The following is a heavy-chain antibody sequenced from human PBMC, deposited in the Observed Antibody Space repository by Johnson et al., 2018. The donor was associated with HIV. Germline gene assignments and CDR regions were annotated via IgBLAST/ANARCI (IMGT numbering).Heavy chain of an antibody. CDR1: GFTFDDYA. CDR3: AREELEPDVFDI. V-gene: IGHV3-9*01. CDR2: ISWNSGSI. Sequence: EVQLVESGGGLVQPGRSLRLSCAASGFTFDDYAMHWVRQAPGKGLEWVSGISWNSGSIGYADSVKGRFTISRENSKNTLYLQMNSLRAEDTAVYYCAREELEPDVFDIWGQGTMVTVSS. J-gene: IGHJ3*02. D-gene: IGHD1-1*01.